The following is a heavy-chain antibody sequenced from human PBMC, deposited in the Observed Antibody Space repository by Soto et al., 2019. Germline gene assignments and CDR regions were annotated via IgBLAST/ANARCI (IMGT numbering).Heavy chain of an antibody. D-gene: IGHD2-15*01. CDR2: ISPYNGDT. J-gene: IGHJ4*02. CDR1: GYTFTTYG. V-gene: IGHV1-18*04. CDR3: ARTPRAQMIVLEAATRFDY. Sequence: ASVKVSCKASGYTFTTYGFNWVRQAPGQGLEWMGWISPYNGDTNYAQNFQGRVTLTTDTSTSTAYMELRSLTSDDTAVYYCARTPRAQMIVLEAATRFDYWGQGTLVTVSS.